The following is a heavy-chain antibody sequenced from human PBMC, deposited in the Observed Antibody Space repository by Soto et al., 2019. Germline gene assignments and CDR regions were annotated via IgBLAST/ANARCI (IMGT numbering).Heavy chain of an antibody. CDR1: GYTFTRSK. CDR3: ARDFEWSFDY. D-gene: IGHD3-3*01. Sequence: GASVKVSCKASGYTFTRSKMHWVRQAPGQGLEWMGVISPGGGPTASAEKFRGRVTMTWDSSTTTVYMDLSSLTFEDTAVYFCARDFEWSFDYWGQGTLVTVSS. V-gene: IGHV1-46*01. CDR2: ISPGGGPT. J-gene: IGHJ4*02.